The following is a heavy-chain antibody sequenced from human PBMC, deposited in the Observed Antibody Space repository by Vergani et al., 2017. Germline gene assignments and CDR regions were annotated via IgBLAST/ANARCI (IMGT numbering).Heavy chain of an antibody. CDR2: INPNSGGT. CDR1: GYTFTGYY. Sequence: QVQLVQSGAEVKKPGASVKVSCKASGYTFTGYYMHWVRQAPGQGLEWMGWINPNSGGTNDAQKFQGRVTMTRDTSISTAYMELGRLRSDDTAGYYCARDCSSTSCYWGQGTLVTVSS. CDR3: ARDCSSTSCY. J-gene: IGHJ4*02. D-gene: IGHD2-2*01. V-gene: IGHV1-2*02.